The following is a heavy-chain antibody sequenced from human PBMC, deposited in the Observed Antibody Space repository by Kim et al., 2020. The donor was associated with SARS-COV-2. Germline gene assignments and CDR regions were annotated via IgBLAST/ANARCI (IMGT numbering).Heavy chain of an antibody. V-gene: IGHV6-1*01. CDR3: AKGWLKGGVDY. Sequence: KEYAESVKSRITIKSDTSKNQFALQLHAVTAEDTAVYYCAKGWLKGGVDYWGQGILVTVSS. CDR2: K. J-gene: IGHJ4*02. D-gene: IGHD5-12*01.